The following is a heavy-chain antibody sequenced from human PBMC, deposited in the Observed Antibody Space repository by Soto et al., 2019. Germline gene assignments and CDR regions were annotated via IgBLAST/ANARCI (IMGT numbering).Heavy chain of an antibody. Sequence: PSETLSLTCTVSGGSISSGGYYWSWIRQHPGKGLEWIGYIYYSGSTYCNQSLKSRVTISVDTSKKQFSLKLSSVTAADTAVYYCARHCSSTSWGYYYYMDVWGKGTTVTVSS. J-gene: IGHJ6*03. D-gene: IGHD2-2*01. CDR3: ARHCSSTSWGYYYYMDV. CDR2: IYYSGST. CDR1: GGSISSGGYY. V-gene: IGHV4-31*03.